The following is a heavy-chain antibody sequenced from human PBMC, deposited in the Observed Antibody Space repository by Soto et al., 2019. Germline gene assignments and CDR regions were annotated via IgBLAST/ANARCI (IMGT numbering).Heavy chain of an antibody. V-gene: IGHV3-23*01. CDR3: AATIVCSGGSCYYFDD. CDR2: ISGSGGST. J-gene: IGHJ4*02. D-gene: IGHD2-15*01. CDR1: GFTFSSYA. Sequence: GGSLRLSCAASGFTFSSYAMSWVRQAPGKGLEWVSAISGSGGSTYYADSVKGRFTISRDNSKNTLYLQMNSLRAEDTAVYYCAATIVCSGGSCYYFDDSGQGTLVTVSS.